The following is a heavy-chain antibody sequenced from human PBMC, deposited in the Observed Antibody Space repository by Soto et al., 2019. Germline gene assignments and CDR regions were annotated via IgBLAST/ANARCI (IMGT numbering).Heavy chain of an antibody. Sequence: SLRLSCAASGFTFSSYSMNWVRQAPGKGLEWVSYISSSSSTIYYADSVRGRFTISRDNAKNSLYLQMNSLRDEDTAVYYCAKDQAYCGGDCYSGWFDPWGQGTLVTVSS. CDR2: ISSSSSTI. D-gene: IGHD2-21*02. J-gene: IGHJ5*02. V-gene: IGHV3-48*02. CDR3: AKDQAYCGGDCYSGWFDP. CDR1: GFTFSSYS.